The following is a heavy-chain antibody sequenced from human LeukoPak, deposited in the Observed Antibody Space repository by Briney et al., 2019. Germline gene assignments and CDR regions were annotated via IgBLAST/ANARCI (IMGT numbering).Heavy chain of an antibody. V-gene: IGHV3-23*01. CDR1: GFTFSSSA. CDR3: AKAGYSSSWPDFDY. D-gene: IGHD6-13*01. J-gene: IGHJ4*02. Sequence: GGSLRLSCAASGFTFSSSAMSWVRQAPGKGLEWVSSITDSGDGTYYADSVKGRFTISRDNSKNTLYLQMNSLRAEDTAVYYCAKAGYSSSWPDFDYWGQGTLVTVSS. CDR2: ITDSGDGT.